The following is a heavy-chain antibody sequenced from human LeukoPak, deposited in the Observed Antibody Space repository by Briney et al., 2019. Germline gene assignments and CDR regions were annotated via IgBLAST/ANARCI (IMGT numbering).Heavy chain of an antibody. CDR2: ISGCSGRT. J-gene: IGHJ6*03. CDR1: GFTFSSYA. D-gene: IGHD6-6*01. CDR3: AKGLIEYSSSSDYYYMDV. Sequence: GGSLRPSCAASGFTFSSYAMSWVRQAPGKGLEWVSAISGCSGRTYYADSVKGRFTISRDNSKNTLYLQMNSLRAEDTAVYYCAKGLIEYSSSSDYYYMDVWGKGTTVTVSS. V-gene: IGHV3-23*01.